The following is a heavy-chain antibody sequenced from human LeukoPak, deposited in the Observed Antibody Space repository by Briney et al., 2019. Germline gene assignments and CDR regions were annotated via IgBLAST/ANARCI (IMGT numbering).Heavy chain of an antibody. CDR3: ARDRAGTQAWVEFDP. J-gene: IGHJ5*02. V-gene: IGHV3-66*02. Sequence: GGSLRLSCAGSGFTFDYFAMSWVRQAPGRGLEWVSLIYADGTTHYADSVKGRFTISKDTSQNTVYLQMNSLRAEDTAMYYCARDRAGTQAWVEFDPWGQGTLVTVSS. CDR1: GFTFDYFA. D-gene: IGHD3-10*01. CDR2: IYADGTT.